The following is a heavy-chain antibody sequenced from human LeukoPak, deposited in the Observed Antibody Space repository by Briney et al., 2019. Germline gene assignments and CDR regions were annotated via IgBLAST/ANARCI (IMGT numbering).Heavy chain of an antibody. Sequence: SETLSLTCTVSGGSISSYYWSWIRQPPGKGLERIGSIYHSGSTYYNPSLKSRVTISVDTSKNQFSLKLSSVTAADTAVYYCARRVSGSYGFDYWGQGTLVTVSS. CDR2: IYHSGST. D-gene: IGHD3-10*01. CDR3: ARRVSGSYGFDY. CDR1: GGSISSYY. V-gene: IGHV4-59*08. J-gene: IGHJ4*02.